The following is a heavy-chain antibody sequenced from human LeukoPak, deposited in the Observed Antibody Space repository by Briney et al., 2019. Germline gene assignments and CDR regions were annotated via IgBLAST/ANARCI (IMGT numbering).Heavy chain of an antibody. Sequence: PSQTLSLTCAVSGGSISSGGYSWGWLRQPPGTGLEWIGYIYHSGSTYYNPSLKSRVTISVDRSKNQFSLKLSSVTAADTAVYYCARGGVGQWLVRLFDYWGQGTLVTVSS. CDR1: GGSISSGGYS. V-gene: IGHV4-30-2*01. J-gene: IGHJ4*02. D-gene: IGHD6-19*01. CDR2: IYHSGST. CDR3: ARGGVGQWLVRLFDY.